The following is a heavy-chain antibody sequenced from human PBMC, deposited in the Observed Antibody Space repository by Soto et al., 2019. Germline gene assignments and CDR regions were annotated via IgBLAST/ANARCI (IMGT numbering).Heavy chain of an antibody. Sequence: SVKVSCKASGGTFSSYAISWVRQAPGQGLEWMGGIIPIFGTANYAQKFQGRVTITADESTSTGYMELSSLRSEDTAVYYCARGHLDYYDSSGSREPFNYWGQRPLVTVSS. CDR2: IIPIFGTA. V-gene: IGHV1-69*13. D-gene: IGHD3-22*01. CDR3: ARGHLDYYDSSGSREPFNY. J-gene: IGHJ4*02. CDR1: GGTFSSYA.